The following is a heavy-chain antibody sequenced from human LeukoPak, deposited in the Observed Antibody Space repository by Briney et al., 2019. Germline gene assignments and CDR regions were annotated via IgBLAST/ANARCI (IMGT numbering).Heavy chain of an antibody. D-gene: IGHD6-19*01. V-gene: IGHV3-20*04. CDR3: ARGRGGWYNGCYFDY. CDR2: VNWNGGST. J-gene: IGHJ4*02. Sequence: GGSLRLSCAASGFTFDDYGMSWVRQAPGKGLEWISGVNWNGGSTGYADSVKGRFTISRDNAKNSLYLQMNSLRAEDTALYYCARGRGGWYNGCYFDYWGQGTLVTVSS. CDR1: GFTFDDYG.